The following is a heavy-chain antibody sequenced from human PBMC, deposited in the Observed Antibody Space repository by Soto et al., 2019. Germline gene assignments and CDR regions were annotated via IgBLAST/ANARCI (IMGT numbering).Heavy chain of an antibody. CDR1: GGTFSSYA. CDR2: IIPIFGTA. Sequence: QVQLVQSGAEVKKPGSSVKVSCKGSGGTFSSYAISWVRQAPGQGLEWMGGIIPIFGTANYAQKFQGRVTITADESTSTAYMELSSLRSEDTVVYYCSRACRSTSCHTLYPLVYYYGMDVGRQGTTVPVSS. V-gene: IGHV1-69*01. D-gene: IGHD2-2*01. J-gene: IGHJ6*02. CDR3: SRACRSTSCHTLYPLVYYYGMDV.